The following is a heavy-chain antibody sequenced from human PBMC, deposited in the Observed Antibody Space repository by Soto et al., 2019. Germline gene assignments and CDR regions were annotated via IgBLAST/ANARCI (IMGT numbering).Heavy chain of an antibody. J-gene: IGHJ6*02. CDR1: GGSISSGGYY. CDR3: AREIGYYDYVWGSYRSLYGMDV. D-gene: IGHD3-16*02. CDR2: IYYSGST. Sequence: QVQLQESGPGLVKPSQTLSLTCTVSGGSISSGGYYWSWIRQHPGEGLEWIGYIYYSGSTYYNPTLKSRVTISVDTSKNQFSLKLSSVTAADTAVYYCAREIGYYDYVWGSYRSLYGMDVWGQGPTVTVSS. V-gene: IGHV4-31*03.